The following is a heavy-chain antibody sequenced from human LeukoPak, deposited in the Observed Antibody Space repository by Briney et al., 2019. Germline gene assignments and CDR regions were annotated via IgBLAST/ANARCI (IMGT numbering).Heavy chain of an antibody. Sequence: PGTSVKVSCKASGFIFTTSAVQWVRQARGQRPEWIGGIVVGSGNTKYAQKFQQRVTMTRDMSTSTAYMELSSLRSEDTAVYYCATLWSGYYTFDYWGQGTLVTVSS. CDR1: GFIFTTSA. D-gene: IGHD3-3*01. CDR3: ATLWSGYYTFDY. CDR2: IVVGSGNT. J-gene: IGHJ4*02. V-gene: IGHV1-58*01.